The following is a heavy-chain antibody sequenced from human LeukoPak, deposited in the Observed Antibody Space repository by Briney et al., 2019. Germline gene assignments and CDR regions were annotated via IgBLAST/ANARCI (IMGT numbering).Heavy chain of an antibody. Sequence: SETLSLTCTVSGGSFSSYYWTWIRQPPGKGLEWIGYIDHSGSTNYNPSLKSRVSISSDTSKNQFSLELSSVTAADTAVYYCARLKATVSIHAYFHSWGQGTLVTVSS. J-gene: IGHJ4*02. D-gene: IGHD4-17*01. CDR2: IDHSGST. V-gene: IGHV4-59*01. CDR3: ARLKATVSIHAYFHS. CDR1: GGSFSSYY.